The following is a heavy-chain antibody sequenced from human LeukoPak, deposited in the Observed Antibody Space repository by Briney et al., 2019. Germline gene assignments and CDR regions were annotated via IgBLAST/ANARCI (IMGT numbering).Heavy chain of an antibody. D-gene: IGHD6-13*01. CDR1: GGSFSSYA. V-gene: IGHV1-69*01. CDR2: IIPIFGTA. CDR3: ARGSLVAAGTVLGRLGFAGEEE. Sequence: SVKVSCRASGGSFSSYAISGVRQAPGQGLEWMGGIIPIFGTANYAQKFQGRVTITADESTSTAYMELSSLRSEDTAVYYCARGSLVAAGTVLGRLGFAGEEEWGQGTLVTVSS. J-gene: IGHJ4*02.